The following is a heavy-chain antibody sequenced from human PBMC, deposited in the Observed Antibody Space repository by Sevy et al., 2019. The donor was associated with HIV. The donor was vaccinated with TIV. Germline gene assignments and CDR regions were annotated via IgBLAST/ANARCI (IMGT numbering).Heavy chain of an antibody. J-gene: IGHJ6*02. CDR1: GFTFSIYA. CDR3: ARDLPSAVINPFYYYGLDV. D-gene: IGHD3-22*01. Sequence: GWSLRLSCAASGFTFSIYAMHWVRQAPDKGLEWVAVISYDGGVKYFADSVKGRVTISRDNSKNTLYLQMNSLRPEDTAVYYCARDLPSAVINPFYYYGLDVWGQGTTVTVSS. V-gene: IGHV3-30*04. CDR2: ISYDGGVK.